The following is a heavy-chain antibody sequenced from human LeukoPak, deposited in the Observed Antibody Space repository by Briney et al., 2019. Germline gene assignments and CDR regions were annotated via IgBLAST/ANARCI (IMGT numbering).Heavy chain of an antibody. V-gene: IGHV4-59*01. J-gene: IGHJ4*02. Sequence: SETLSLTCTVSGSSINSYYWSWIRQPPGKGLEWIGYVFYSGNTHYNSSLRSRVTISVDTSKYQFSLKLSSVTAADTAVYYCARGDTSGWANYFDFWGQGILVTVSS. CDR2: VFYSGNT. CDR3: ARGDTSGWANYFDF. CDR1: GSSINSYY. D-gene: IGHD6-19*01.